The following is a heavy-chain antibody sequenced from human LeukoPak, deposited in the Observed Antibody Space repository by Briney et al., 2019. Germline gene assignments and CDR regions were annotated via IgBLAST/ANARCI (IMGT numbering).Heavy chain of an antibody. CDR2: INPTSGDT. Sequence: ASVKVSCKASGYTFTSNYVHWVRQAPGQGLEWMGIINPTSGDTDYAQNFQGRVTMTRDMSTSTVYMELSSLRSEDTAVYYCARYGFSSVWQGGWHAFDIWGLGTMVTVSS. J-gene: IGHJ3*02. CDR3: ARYGFSSVWQGGWHAFDI. D-gene: IGHD6-25*01. CDR1: GYTFTSNY. V-gene: IGHV1-46*01.